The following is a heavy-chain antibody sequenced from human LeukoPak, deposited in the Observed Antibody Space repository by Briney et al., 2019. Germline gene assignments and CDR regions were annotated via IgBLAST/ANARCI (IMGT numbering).Heavy chain of an antibody. CDR3: AFRGSSSPFDY. J-gene: IGHJ4*02. D-gene: IGHD6-6*01. V-gene: IGHV1-69*05. Sequence: SVKVSCKASGGTLSSYAISWVRQAPGQGLEWMGMISRIFGTANYAQKLRGIVAITTDESTSTAYMELSSLRSEDTAVYYCAFRGSSSPFDYWGQGTLVTVSS. CDR1: GGTLSSYA. CDR2: ISRIFGTA.